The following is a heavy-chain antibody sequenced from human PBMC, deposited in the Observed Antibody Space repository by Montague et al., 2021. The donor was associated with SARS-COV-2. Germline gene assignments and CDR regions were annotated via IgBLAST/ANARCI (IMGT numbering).Heavy chain of an antibody. CDR2: HKEST. Sequence: HKESTNYNPPLNSRVTISIDKSTNQLSLKLSSVTAADTAVYYCAMILGFCSAANCYSSGMDVWGQGTTVTVSS. V-gene: IGHV4-4*02. CDR3: AMILGFCSAANCYSSGMDV. D-gene: IGHD2-15*01. J-gene: IGHJ6*02.